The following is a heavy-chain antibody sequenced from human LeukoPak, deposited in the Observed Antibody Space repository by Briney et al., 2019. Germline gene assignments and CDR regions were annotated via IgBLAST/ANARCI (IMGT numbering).Heavy chain of an antibody. J-gene: IGHJ5*02. Sequence: GGSLRLSCAASGFTFSSYAMHWVRQAPGKGLEWVAVISYDGSNKYYADSVKGRFTISRDNSKNTLYLQMNSLRAEDTAVYYCARGGFGQLAHWGQGTLVTVSS. D-gene: IGHD3-10*01. V-gene: IGHV3-30-3*01. CDR2: ISYDGSNK. CDR3: ARGGFGQLAH. CDR1: GFTFSSYA.